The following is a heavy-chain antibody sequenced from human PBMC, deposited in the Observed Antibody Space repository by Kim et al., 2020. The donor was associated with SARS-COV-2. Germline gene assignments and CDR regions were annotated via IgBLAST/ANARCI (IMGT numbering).Heavy chain of an antibody. CDR1: GFTFSSYA. D-gene: IGHD3-22*01. CDR3: VKDLARYSYYDSSGYYPDYYYYGRDV. J-gene: IGHJ6*02. Sequence: GGSLRLSCSASGFTFSSYAMHWVRQAPGKGLEYVSAISSNGGSTYYADSVKGRFTISRDNSKNTLYLQMSSLRAEDTAVYYCVKDLARYSYYDSSGYYPDYYYYGRDVWGQGTTVTVSS. CDR2: ISSNGGST. V-gene: IGHV3-64D*06.